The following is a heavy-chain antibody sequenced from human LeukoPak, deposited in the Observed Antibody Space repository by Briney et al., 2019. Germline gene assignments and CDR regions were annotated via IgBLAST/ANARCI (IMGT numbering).Heavy chain of an antibody. J-gene: IGHJ4*02. CDR3: TRVGVPAARYYFDY. Sequence: GGSLRLSCTASGFTFGDYAMSWFRQAPGKGLGWVGFIRSKAYGGTTEYAASVKGRLSISRDDSKSIAYLQMNSLKTEDTAVYYCTRVGVPAARYYFDYWGQGTLVTVSS. D-gene: IGHD2-2*01. V-gene: IGHV3-49*03. CDR2: IRSKAYGGTT. CDR1: GFTFGDYA.